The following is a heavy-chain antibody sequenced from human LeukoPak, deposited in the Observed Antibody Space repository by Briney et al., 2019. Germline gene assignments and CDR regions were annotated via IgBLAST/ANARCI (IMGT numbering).Heavy chain of an antibody. Sequence: GASVKVSCKASGYTFTSYYMHWVRQAPGQGLEWMGIINPSGGSTSYAQKFQGRVTMTRDMSTSTVYMELSSLRSKDTAVYYCARKSTAMVIFDYWGQGTLVTVSS. CDR1: GYTFTSYY. CDR3: ARKSTAMVIFDY. D-gene: IGHD5-18*01. CDR2: INPSGGST. V-gene: IGHV1-46*01. J-gene: IGHJ4*02.